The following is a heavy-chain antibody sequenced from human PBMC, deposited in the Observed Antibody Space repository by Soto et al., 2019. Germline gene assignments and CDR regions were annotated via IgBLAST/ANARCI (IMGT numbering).Heavy chain of an antibody. Sequence: QVQLVESGGGVVQSGRSLTLSCAASGFSLRTYGMHWLRRAPGKGLEWVAFIWYDGTKKFYANSVKGRSTISKDNSNNILYLQMSGLRAEDTAVYYCARDVLTAVAGSVNWFDPWGQGTPVTVSS. CDR1: GFSLRTYG. CDR2: IWYDGTKK. J-gene: IGHJ5*02. CDR3: ARDVLTAVAGSVNWFDP. D-gene: IGHD6-19*01. V-gene: IGHV3-33*01.